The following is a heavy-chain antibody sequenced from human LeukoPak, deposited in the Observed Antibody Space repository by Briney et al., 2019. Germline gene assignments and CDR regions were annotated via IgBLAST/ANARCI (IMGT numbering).Heavy chain of an antibody. D-gene: IGHD6-19*01. J-gene: IGHJ4*02. CDR2: INYSGST. CDR3: ARPVRCSATTCTGPFDY. Sequence: SETLSLTCAVYGGSFSGYYWNWIRQPPGKGLEWIGEINYSGSTNYNPSLKSRVTMSVDTSKNQFSLRLTSVTASDTAVYYCARPVRCSATTCTGPFDYWGQGTLVTVSS. CDR1: GGSFSGYY. V-gene: IGHV4-34*01.